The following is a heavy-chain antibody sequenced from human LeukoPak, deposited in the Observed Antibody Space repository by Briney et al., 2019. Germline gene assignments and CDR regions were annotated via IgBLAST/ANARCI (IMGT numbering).Heavy chain of an antibody. V-gene: IGHV3-11*04. CDR2: ISSSGSTI. J-gene: IGHJ3*02. CDR1: GFTFSDYY. Sequence: GGSLRLPCAASGFTFSDYYMSWIRQAPGKGLEWVSYISSSGSTIYYADSVKGRFTISRDNAKNSLYLQMNSLRAEDTAVYYCARVSPLDSSSWPRIWGQGTMVTVSS. D-gene: IGHD6-13*01. CDR3: ARVSPLDSSSWPRI.